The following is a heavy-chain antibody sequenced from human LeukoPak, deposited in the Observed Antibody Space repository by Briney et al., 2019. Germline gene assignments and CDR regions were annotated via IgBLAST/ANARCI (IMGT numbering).Heavy chain of an antibody. V-gene: IGHV3-15*01. D-gene: IGHD5-24*01. Sequence: GGSLRLSCAAFGFTFNNAWMSWVRQAPGKGLEWVGRIKSKIDGGTTDYAAPVKGRFTISRDDSKNTLYLQMNSLKTEDTAVYYCTTLQNSPATYYFDFWGQGTLVTVSS. CDR3: TTLQNSPATYYFDF. CDR1: GFTFNNAW. J-gene: IGHJ4*02. CDR2: IKSKIDGGTT.